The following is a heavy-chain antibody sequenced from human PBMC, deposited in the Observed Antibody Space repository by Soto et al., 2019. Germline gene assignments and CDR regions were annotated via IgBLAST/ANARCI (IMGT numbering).Heavy chain of an antibody. D-gene: IGHD6-6*01. CDR1: GDSVSSNSAA. CDR2: TYYRSKWYN. Sequence: SQSLSLTCDISGDSVSSNSAAWNWIRQSPSRGLEWLGRTYYRSKWYNDYAVSVKGRISINPDTSKNQFSLQMKSVTPEDTAVYYCTREEILAAYNWFDPWGQGTLVTVSS. CDR3: TREEILAAYNWFDP. V-gene: IGHV6-1*01. J-gene: IGHJ5*02.